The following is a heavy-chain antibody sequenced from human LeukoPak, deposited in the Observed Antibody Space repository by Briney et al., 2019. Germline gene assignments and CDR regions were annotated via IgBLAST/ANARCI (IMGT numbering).Heavy chain of an antibody. Sequence: GASVKVSCKASVYTFTGYYMHWVRQAPGQGLEWMGWINPNSGCTNYAQKFQGRVTMTRDTSISTAYMELSRVRSDDTAVYYCARGAAAGSSVLYNWFDPWGQGTLVTVSS. CDR1: VYTFTGYY. CDR3: ARGAAAGSSVLYNWFDP. V-gene: IGHV1-2*02. D-gene: IGHD6-13*01. J-gene: IGHJ5*02. CDR2: INPNSGCT.